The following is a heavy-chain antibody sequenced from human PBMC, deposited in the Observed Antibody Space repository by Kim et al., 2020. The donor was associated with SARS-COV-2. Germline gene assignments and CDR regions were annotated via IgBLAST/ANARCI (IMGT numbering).Heavy chain of an antibody. J-gene: IGHJ4*02. V-gene: IGHV1-2*04. D-gene: IGHD3-10*01. Sequence: ASVKVSCKASGYIFTDYYMHWMRQAPGQGLEWMGWVNPKNGATKYAQKFQGWVTMASDTSISTSYMELRSLRSDDTAVYYCASPTRPYYYRLGNYPFDSWGQGTLVTVSS. CDR3: ASPTRPYYYRLGNYPFDS. CDR2: VNPKNGAT. CDR1: GYIFTDYY.